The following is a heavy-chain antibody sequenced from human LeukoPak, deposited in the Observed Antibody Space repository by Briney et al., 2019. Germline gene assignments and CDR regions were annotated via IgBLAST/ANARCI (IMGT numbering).Heavy chain of an antibody. V-gene: IGHV3-23*01. D-gene: IGHD3-10*01. J-gene: IGHJ4*02. CDR1: GFTFSSYA. CDR3: ARTEYGSGSYYNKGYFDY. CDR2: ISGSAGST. Sequence: GGSLRLSCAASGFTFSSYAMSWVRQAPGKGLEWVSAISGSAGSTYYADSVKGRFTISRDNAKNSLYLQMNSLRAEDTAVYYCARTEYGSGSYYNKGYFDYWGRGTLVTVSS.